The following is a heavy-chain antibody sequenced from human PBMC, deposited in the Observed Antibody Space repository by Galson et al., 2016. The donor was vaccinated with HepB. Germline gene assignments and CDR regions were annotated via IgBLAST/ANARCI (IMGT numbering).Heavy chain of an antibody. CDR3: ASPLLPESRVATFKLRRRSHFSGMDV. Sequence: SLRLSCAASGFIFNNFAMTWVRQVPGKGLEWVSSFGGRGGTTNYAHSVKSRFAISRDTSKSPTHLEMTGLRADDAAVYYCASPLLPESRVATFKLRRRSHFSGMDVWGRGTTVTVSS. CDR1: GFIFNNFA. J-gene: IGHJ6*02. V-gene: IGHV3-23*01. D-gene: IGHD3-3*01. CDR2: FGGRGGTT.